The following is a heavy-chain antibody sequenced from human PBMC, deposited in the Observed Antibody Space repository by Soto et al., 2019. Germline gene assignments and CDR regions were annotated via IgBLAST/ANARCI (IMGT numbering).Heavy chain of an antibody. CDR3: ARDLGAVAALDS. V-gene: IGHV3-30*04. CDR2: ISYDGSHE. D-gene: IGHD6-19*01. J-gene: IGHJ4*02. CDR1: GFIFREYA. Sequence: QVHLVESGGGVVQPGTSLRLSCAASGFIFREYAMHWVRQAPGKGLDWVAVISYDGSHEDYADSVKGRFTISRDNSKDTLYLPANSLRNEDTATYYCARDLGAVAALDSWGQGTLVTVSS.